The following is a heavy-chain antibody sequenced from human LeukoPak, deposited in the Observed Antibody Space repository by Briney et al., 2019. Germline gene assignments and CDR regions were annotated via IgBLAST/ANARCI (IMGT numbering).Heavy chain of an antibody. CDR3: ARSYSNYDATLFGTS. Sequence: GGSPRLSCAASGFTFSSYSMNWVRQAPGKGLEWVSSISSSSSYIYYADSVKGRFTISRDNAENSLYLQMNSLRAEDTAVYYCARSYSNYDATLFGTSWGQGTLVTVSS. J-gene: IGHJ4*02. V-gene: IGHV3-21*01. D-gene: IGHD4-11*01. CDR1: GFTFSSYS. CDR2: ISSSSSYI.